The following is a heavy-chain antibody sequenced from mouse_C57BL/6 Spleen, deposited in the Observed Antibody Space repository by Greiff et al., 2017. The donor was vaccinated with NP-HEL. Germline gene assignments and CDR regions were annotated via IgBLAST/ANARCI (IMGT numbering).Heavy chain of an antibody. CDR2: IDPSVSYT. D-gene: IGHD1-1*01. CDR1: GYTFTSYW. V-gene: IGHV1-69*01. J-gene: IGHJ2*01. CDR3: ARSYGSSYSWYFDY. Sequence: QVQLQQPGAELVMPGASVKLSCKASGYTFTSYWMHWVKQRPGQGLEWIGEIDPSVSYTNYNQKFKGKSTLTVDKSSSTAYMQLSSLTSEDSAVYYCARSYGSSYSWYFDYWGQGTTLTVSS.